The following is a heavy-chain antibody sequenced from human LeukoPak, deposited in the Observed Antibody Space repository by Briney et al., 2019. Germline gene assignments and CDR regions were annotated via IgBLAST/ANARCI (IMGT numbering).Heavy chain of an antibody. CDR3: AKDRGPYVAIDNNWFDP. V-gene: IGHV3-23*01. D-gene: IGHD2-21*01. CDR1: GFTFSLYA. J-gene: IGHJ5*02. Sequence: PGGSLRLSCAASGFTFSLYAMSRVRQAPGKGPGWVLSISGYGDNIYYADSVKGRFTLSRDNSKSTLYLQMFSLRAEDTAVYYCAKDRGPYVAIDNNWFDPWGQGTLVTVSS. CDR2: ISGYGDNI.